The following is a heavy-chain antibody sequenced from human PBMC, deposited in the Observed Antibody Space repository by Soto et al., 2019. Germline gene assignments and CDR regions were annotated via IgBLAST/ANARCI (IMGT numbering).Heavy chain of an antibody. V-gene: IGHV6-1*01. D-gene: IGHD2-8*01. CDR1: GYSVSSNSAA. J-gene: IGHJ5*02. CDR3: AREWTKAYWFDP. Sequence: SQTLSLTCAISGYSVSSNSAAWNWIRQSPSRGREWLGRTYYRSKWFNDYAVSVKSRITINPDTSKNQFSLQLNSVTPEDTAVYYCAREWTKAYWFDPWGQGTMVTVSS. CDR2: TYYRSKWFN.